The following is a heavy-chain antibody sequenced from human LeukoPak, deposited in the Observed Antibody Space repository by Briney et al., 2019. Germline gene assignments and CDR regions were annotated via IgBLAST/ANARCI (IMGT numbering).Heavy chain of an antibody. D-gene: IGHD1-26*01. CDR3: ASDRMDSGSYYMGY. Sequence: GSSVKVSCKASGGTFSSYAISWVRQSPGQGLEWMGGIIPIFGTANYAQKFQGRVTITADESTSTAYMELSSLRSEDTAVYYCASDRMDSGSYYMGYWGQGTLVTVSS. CDR1: GGTFSSYA. CDR2: IIPIFGTA. V-gene: IGHV1-69*01. J-gene: IGHJ4*02.